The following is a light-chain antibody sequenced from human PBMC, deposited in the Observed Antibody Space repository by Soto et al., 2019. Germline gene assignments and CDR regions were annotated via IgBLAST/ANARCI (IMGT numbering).Light chain of an antibody. V-gene: IGKV3D-15*01. CDR3: QNYKSALRIN. CDR1: QSVSSN. CDR2: DAS. J-gene: IGKJ5*01. Sequence: ETVMTQSPATLSVSPGERATLSCRASQSVSSNLAWYQQKPGQAPRLLIYDASNRATGIPARFSGSGSGTDFTLTIRSLEPEDVATYYCQNYKSALRINCGQGKRREIK.